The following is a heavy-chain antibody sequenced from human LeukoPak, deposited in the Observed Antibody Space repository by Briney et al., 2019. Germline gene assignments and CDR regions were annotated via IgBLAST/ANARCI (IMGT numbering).Heavy chain of an antibody. V-gene: IGHV4-34*01. J-gene: IGHJ5*02. D-gene: IGHD3-22*01. Sequence: SETLSLTCAVYGGSFSGYYWSWIRQPPGKGLEWIGDINHTGSTNYNPSLKSRVTISVDTSKNQFSLKLSSVTAADTAIYYCARSHYYDSSGSHNNWFDPWGQGTLVTVSS. CDR1: GGSFSGYY. CDR3: ARSHYYDSSGSHNNWFDP. CDR2: INHTGST.